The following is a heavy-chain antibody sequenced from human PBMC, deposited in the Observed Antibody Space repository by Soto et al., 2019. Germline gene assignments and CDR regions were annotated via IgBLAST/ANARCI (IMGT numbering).Heavy chain of an antibody. V-gene: IGHV2-26*01. Sequence: QVILKESGPVLVKPTETLTLTCTVSGFSLSNARLSVSWIRQPPGKALEWLAHIFSNDEKFYSTSLKSRLTISKDTSKSQVVLTMTNMDPVDTATYYCARIRDEDCSGGSCYYYFDYWGQGTLVTVSS. CDR2: IFSNDEK. J-gene: IGHJ4*02. D-gene: IGHD2-15*01. CDR1: GFSLSNARLS. CDR3: ARIRDEDCSGGSCYYYFDY.